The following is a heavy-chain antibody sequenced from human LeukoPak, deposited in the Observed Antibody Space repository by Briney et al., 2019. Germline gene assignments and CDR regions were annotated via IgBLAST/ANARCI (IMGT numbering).Heavy chain of an antibody. V-gene: IGHV3-23*01. J-gene: IGHJ4*02. CDR1: GFTFSSYA. CDR2: ISGSGGST. D-gene: IGHD2/OR15-2a*01. CDR3: AREGPRGNSQFDY. Sequence: PGGPLRLSCAASGFTFSSYAMSWVRQAPGKGLEWVSAISGSGGSTYYADSVKGRFTISRDNSKNTLYLQMNSLRAEDTAIYYCAREGPRGNSQFDYWGQGTLVTVSS.